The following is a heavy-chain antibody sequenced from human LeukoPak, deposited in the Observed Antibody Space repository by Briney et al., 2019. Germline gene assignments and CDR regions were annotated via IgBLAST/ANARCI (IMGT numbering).Heavy chain of an antibody. Sequence: GGSLRLSCAASGFPFSNFWMTWVRQAPGKGLEWVANTKEDDSEKYYVDSVRGRFTTSRDNAKNSLYLQMNSLRAEDTAVYYCARLHSGRYYGDAFDIWGQGTMVTVSS. CDR1: GFPFSNFW. V-gene: IGHV3-7*03. D-gene: IGHD1-26*01. CDR2: TKEDDSEK. J-gene: IGHJ3*02. CDR3: ARLHSGRYYGDAFDI.